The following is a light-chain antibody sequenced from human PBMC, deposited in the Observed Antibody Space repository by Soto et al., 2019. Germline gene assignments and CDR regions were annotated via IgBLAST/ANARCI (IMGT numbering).Light chain of an antibody. V-gene: IGKV1-39*01. J-gene: IGKJ2*01. CDR2: GAS. CDR1: QSVITY. CDR3: QQSYSTPRT. Sequence: DILMTQSPSSLSASVGDRVTVTCRASQSVITYLNWYQQKPGKAPTLLISGASSLQSGVPSRFSGSGSETDFTLTISSLQPEDFATYYCQQSYSTPRTFGQGTKLEIK.